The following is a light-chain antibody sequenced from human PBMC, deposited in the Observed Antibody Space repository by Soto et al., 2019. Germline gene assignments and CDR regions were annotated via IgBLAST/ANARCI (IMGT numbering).Light chain of an antibody. CDR1: QSVSNN. V-gene: IGKV3-15*01. CDR2: GAS. Sequence: EILMTQSPATLSVSPGDRATLSCRASQSVSNNLAWYQQRPGQAPRLLIYGASTRATGIPARFSGSGSGTEFTLTISSLQSEDFLVYYCQQYSTIPHTFGQGTKLEVK. CDR3: QQYSTIPHT. J-gene: IGKJ2*01.